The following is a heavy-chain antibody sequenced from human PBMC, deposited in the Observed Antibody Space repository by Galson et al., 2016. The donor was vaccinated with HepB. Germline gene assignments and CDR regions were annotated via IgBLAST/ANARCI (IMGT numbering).Heavy chain of an antibody. CDR3: ARASRAFWSGHEAFDV. Sequence: SETLSLTCTVSGDSGQYSWRWIRQPPGKGLEWIGYINYRDSTNYNPSLRGRVTISGGTSKNQFSLKLNSVTAADTAVYYCARASRAFWSGHEAFDVWGHGTMVTVSS. CDR2: INYRDST. V-gene: IGHV4-59*02. CDR1: GDSGQYS. J-gene: IGHJ3*01. D-gene: IGHD3-3*01.